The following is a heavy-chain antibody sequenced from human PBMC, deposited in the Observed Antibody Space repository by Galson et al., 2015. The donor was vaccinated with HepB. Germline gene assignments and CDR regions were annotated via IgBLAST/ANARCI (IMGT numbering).Heavy chain of an antibody. V-gene: IGHV3-74*01. CDR2: INSDGRST. D-gene: IGHD1-26*01. CDR1: GFTFSSYW. J-gene: IGHJ6*02. Sequence: SLRLSCAASGFTFSSYWMYWVRQAPGKGLVWVSRINSDGRSTNYADSVKGRFTISRDNAKNTLYLQMNSLRAEDTAVYYCARAPTVGYYYYYNMDVWGQGTTVTVSS. CDR3: ARAPTVGYYYYYNMDV.